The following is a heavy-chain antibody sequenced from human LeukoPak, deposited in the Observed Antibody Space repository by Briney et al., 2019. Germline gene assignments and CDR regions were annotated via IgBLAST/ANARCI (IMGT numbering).Heavy chain of an antibody. J-gene: IGHJ3*02. CDR3: ARHGRFYDAFDI. V-gene: IGHV1-2*02. CDR1: GYIFTGYY. D-gene: IGHD3-3*01. CDR2: INPNSGGT. Sequence: ASVKVSCKASGYIFTGYYMHWVRQAPGHGLEWMGWINPNSGGTNYAQKFQGRVTMTRDTSISTAYMDLSRLRSDDTAVYYCARHGRFYDAFDIWGQGTMVTVSS.